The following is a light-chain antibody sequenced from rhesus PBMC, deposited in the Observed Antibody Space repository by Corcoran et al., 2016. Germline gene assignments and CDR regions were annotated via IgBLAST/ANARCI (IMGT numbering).Light chain of an antibody. V-gene: IGKV3-24*04. J-gene: IGKJ4*01. CDR2: GAF. CDR3: QQSSDLVS. Sequence: ETVVTQSPVTLALSPGERATLSCRTSQNVGTYLAWYQQKPGQAPSLLLYGAFRRATGIPDRFSGSGSGTDFPLTISRLEPEDVGVYFCQQSSDLVSFGGGTKVEIK. CDR1: QNVGTY.